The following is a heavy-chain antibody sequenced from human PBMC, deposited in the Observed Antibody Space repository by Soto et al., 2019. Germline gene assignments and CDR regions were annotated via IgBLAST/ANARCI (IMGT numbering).Heavy chain of an antibody. CDR1: GGTFSSYA. Sequence: QVQLVQSGAEVKKPGSSVKVSCKASGGTFSSYAISWVRQAPGQGLEWMGGIIPIFGTANYAQKFQGRVTITADESTSTAYMELSSLRSEDTAVYYCARGAVDIVATIQADWFDPWGQGTLVTVSS. D-gene: IGHD5-12*01. CDR2: IIPIFGTA. CDR3: ARGAVDIVATIQADWFDP. V-gene: IGHV1-69*01. J-gene: IGHJ5*02.